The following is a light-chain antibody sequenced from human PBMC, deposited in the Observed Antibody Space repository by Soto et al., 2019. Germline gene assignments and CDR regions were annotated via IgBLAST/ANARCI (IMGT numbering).Light chain of an antibody. CDR2: DVT. Sequence: QSALTQPPSVSGSPGQSVAISCTGTSSDVGGYNYVSWYQQHPGKTPRLMIYDVTNRPPGVPDRFSGSNSGNTTSLTVSGRQAEDEADYYFTSYAGSESHVFGSGTKVTVL. CDR3: TSYAGSESHV. J-gene: IGLJ1*01. CDR1: SSDVGGYNY. V-gene: IGLV2-8*01.